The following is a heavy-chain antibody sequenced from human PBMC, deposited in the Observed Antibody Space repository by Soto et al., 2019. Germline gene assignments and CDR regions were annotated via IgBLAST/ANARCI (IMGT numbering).Heavy chain of an antibody. V-gene: IGHV5-51*01. Sequence: PGESLKISCKGSGYSFTNYWVGWVRQMRGKGLEWMGIIYPVDSDTRYSPSFQGQVTISADKSISTAYVQWRSLKASDTAMYYCARHSQQLVAYWGQGTMVTFSS. D-gene: IGHD1-1*01. J-gene: IGHJ4*02. CDR3: ARHSQQLVAY. CDR1: GYSFTNYW. CDR2: IYPVDSDT.